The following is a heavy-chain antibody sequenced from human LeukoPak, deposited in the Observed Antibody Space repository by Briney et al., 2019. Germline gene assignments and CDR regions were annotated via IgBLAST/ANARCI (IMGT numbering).Heavy chain of an antibody. CDR2: IYYSGST. V-gene: IGHV4-39*01. D-gene: IGHD6-19*01. J-gene: IGHJ4*02. CDR3: ARSVAGGTFDY. CDR1: GGSISSSSYY. Sequence: SETLSLTCTVSGGSISSSSYYWGWIRQAPGKGLEWIGSIYYSGSTYYNPSLKSRVTISLDTSKNQFSLKLSSVTAADTAVYYCARSVAGGTFDYWGQGTLVTVSS.